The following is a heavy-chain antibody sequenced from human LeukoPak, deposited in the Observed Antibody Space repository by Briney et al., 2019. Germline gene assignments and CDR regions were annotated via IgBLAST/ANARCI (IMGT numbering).Heavy chain of an antibody. CDR1: GGSISSYY. CDR2: IYSSGST. J-gene: IGHJ6*03. Sequence: PSETLSLTCTVSGGSISSYYWSWIRQPAGKGLEWIGRIYSSGSTNYNPSLKSRVTMSVATSKNQFSLKLSSVTAADTAVYYCAGGYNWVSPTRKFYYMDVWGKGTTVTVPS. V-gene: IGHV4-4*07. D-gene: IGHD1-20*01. CDR3: AGGYNWVSPTRKFYYMDV.